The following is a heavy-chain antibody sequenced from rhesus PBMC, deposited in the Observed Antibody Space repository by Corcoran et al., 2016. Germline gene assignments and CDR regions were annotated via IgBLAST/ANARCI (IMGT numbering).Heavy chain of an antibody. V-gene: IGHV4-127*01. CDR1: GYSISSGYG. Sequence: QVQLQESGPGLVKPSETLSLTCAVSGYSISSGYGWCWIRQPPGKGLEWIGYFGGSSGCTNYNPTLKSRVSISKDTSKTQFSLKLRSVTAADTAVYYCASAGRGSGWYFVLWGPGTPITITS. J-gene: IGHJ2*01. CDR3: ASAGRGSGWYFVL. D-gene: IGHD6-31*01. CDR2: FGGSSGCT.